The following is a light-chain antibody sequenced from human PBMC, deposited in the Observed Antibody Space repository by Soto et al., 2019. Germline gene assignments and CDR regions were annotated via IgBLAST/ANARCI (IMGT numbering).Light chain of an antibody. CDR1: QGISSY. CDR3: QEEYSYSCT. V-gene: IGKV1-8*01. Sequence: AIRMTQSPSSFSASTGDRVTITCRASQGISSYLAWYQQKPGKAPKLLIYATSTLQSGVPSRFSGSGSGTDFTLTSNCMQSEYCATYDCQEEYSYSCTFGQGTKVEIK. J-gene: IGKJ1*01. CDR2: ATS.